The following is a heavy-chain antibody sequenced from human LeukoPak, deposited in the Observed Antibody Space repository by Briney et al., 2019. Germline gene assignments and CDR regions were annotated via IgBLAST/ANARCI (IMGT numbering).Heavy chain of an antibody. J-gene: IGHJ4*02. CDR1: GGSISSSSYY. CDR2: IYYSGST. V-gene: IGHV4-39*01. CDR3: ARFVSGYRSKSFYY. Sequence: PSEALSLTCTVSGGSISSSSYYWGWIRQPPGKGLEWIGSIYYSGSTYYNPSLKSRVAISVDTSKNQFSLKLSSVTAADTAVYYCARFVSGYRSKSFYYGGQGTLVTVSA. D-gene: IGHD3-22*01.